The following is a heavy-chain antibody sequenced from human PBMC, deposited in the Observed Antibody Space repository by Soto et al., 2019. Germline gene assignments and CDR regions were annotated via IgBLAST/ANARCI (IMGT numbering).Heavy chain of an antibody. Sequence: QVQLQESGPGLVKPSETLSLTCTVSNGSISSGGYYWSWIRQHPGKGLEWIGYVYYSGSTYYNPSLKSRVTLSADTSKNQFAGKLSSVTAADTDVYYCARDRSYYGSGRLDYWGQGTPVTVSP. CDR2: VYYSGST. D-gene: IGHD3-10*01. V-gene: IGHV4-31*03. CDR3: ARDRSYYGSGRLDY. CDR1: NGSISSGGYY. J-gene: IGHJ4*02.